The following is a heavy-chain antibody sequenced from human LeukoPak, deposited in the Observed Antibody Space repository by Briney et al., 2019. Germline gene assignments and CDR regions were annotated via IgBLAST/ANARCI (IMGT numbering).Heavy chain of an antibody. CDR2: IYPGDSDT. D-gene: IGHD5-12*01. V-gene: IGHV5-51*01. CDR1: GYRFTSYW. J-gene: IGHJ4*02. Sequence: GGSLQISCQGSGYRFTSYWIGWVRQLPGKGLEWMGIIYPGDSDTRYSPSFQGQVTISADKSISTAYLQWSSLKASDTAMYYCARGATSPYYFDYWGQGTLVTVSS. CDR3: ARGATSPYYFDY.